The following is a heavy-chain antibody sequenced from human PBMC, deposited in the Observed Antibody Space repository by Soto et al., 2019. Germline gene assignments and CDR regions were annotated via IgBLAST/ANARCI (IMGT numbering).Heavy chain of an antibody. Sequence: QVQLVESGGGLVKPGGSLRLSCAASGFTFSDYYMTWIRQAPGKGLEWVSYISSGGSAIYYADSVKGRFTISRDNAKNSLYLQMNSLRGEHTAVYYCARRGYCSGGSCYIRMDVWGKGTTVTVSS. V-gene: IGHV3-11*01. CDR1: GFTFSDYY. J-gene: IGHJ6*03. D-gene: IGHD2-15*01. CDR3: ARRGYCSGGSCYIRMDV. CDR2: ISSGGSAI.